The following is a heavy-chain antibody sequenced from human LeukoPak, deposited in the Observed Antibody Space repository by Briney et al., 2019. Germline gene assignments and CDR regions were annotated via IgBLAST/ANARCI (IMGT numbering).Heavy chain of an antibody. D-gene: IGHD2-8*01. CDR1: GFTFTRYS. V-gene: IGHV1-18*01. J-gene: IGHJ6*02. CDR3: ARVVRSDSFDYDYYYAMDV. CDR2: ISDYNGNT. Sequence: GASAKVSCKASGFTFTRYSITWVRQAPGQGLEWMGWISDYNGNTNYAQKYQGRVTVTTDTSTSTAYMELRSLRSDDTAVYYCARVVRSDSFDYDYYYAMDVWGQGTTVTVSS.